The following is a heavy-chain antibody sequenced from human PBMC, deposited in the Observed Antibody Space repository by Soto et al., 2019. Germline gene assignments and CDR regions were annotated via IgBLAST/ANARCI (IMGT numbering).Heavy chain of an antibody. D-gene: IGHD5-18*01. Sequence: SETLSLTCTVSGDSISSNNNYWSWIRQPPGEGLEWIGFISYSGTTSYSPSLKSRVAISLDTSKNRFAPSLSSVTAADTAVYYCARGRGYSYGLDPWGQGTLVTVSS. J-gene: IGHJ5*02. CDR2: ISYSGTT. CDR1: GDSISSNNNY. V-gene: IGHV4-30-4*01. CDR3: ARGRGYSYGLDP.